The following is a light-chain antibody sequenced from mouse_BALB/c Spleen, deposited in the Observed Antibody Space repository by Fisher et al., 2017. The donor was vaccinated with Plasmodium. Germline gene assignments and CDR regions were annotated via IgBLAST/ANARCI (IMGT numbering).Light chain of an antibody. Sequence: DIVLTQSPLTLSVTIGQSASISCTSRKRLLESDGHTYLNWLLQRPGQSPKRLISLVSELDSGVPDRFTGSGSGTEFKLKISRVEAEDLGIYYCWQVTNFPWTFSECTKLE. CDR2: LVS. J-gene: IGKJ1*01. CDR3: WQVTNFPWT. CDR1: KRLLESDGHTY. V-gene: IGKV1-135*01.